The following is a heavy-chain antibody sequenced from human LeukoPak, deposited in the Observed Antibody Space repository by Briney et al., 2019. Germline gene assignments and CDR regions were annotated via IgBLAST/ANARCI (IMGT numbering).Heavy chain of an antibody. D-gene: IGHD3-10*01. CDR1: GGSFSGYY. Sequence: PSETLSLTCAVYGGSFSGYYWSWIRQPPGKGLEWIGEINHSGSTNYNPSLKSRVTISVDTSKNQFSLKLSSVTAADTAVYYCARGISISPGLTMVRGPTPPGSYYYMDVWGKGTTVTVSS. V-gene: IGHV4-34*01. J-gene: IGHJ6*03. CDR2: INHSGST. CDR3: ARGISISPGLTMVRGPTPPGSYYYMDV.